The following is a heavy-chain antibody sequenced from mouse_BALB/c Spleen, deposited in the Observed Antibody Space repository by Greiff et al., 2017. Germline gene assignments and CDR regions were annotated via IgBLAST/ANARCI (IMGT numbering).Heavy chain of an antibody. CDR3: TSLPNWALDY. CDR2: INPSTGYT. V-gene: IGHV1-7*01. CDR1: GYTFTSYW. D-gene: IGHD4-1*01. Sequence: QVQLQQSGAELAKPGASVKMSCKASGYTFTSYWMHWVKQRPGQGLEWIGYINPSTGYTEYNQKFKDKATLTADKSSSTAYMQLSSLTSEDSAVYYCTSLPNWALDYWGQGTTLTVSS. J-gene: IGHJ2*01.